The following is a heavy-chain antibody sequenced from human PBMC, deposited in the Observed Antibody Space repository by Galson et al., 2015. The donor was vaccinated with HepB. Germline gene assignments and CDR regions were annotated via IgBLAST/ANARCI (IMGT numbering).Heavy chain of an antibody. J-gene: IGHJ4*02. D-gene: IGHD3-10*01. CDR1: GFTVSTDY. V-gene: IGHV3-66*02. CDR3: ASPRGRNYFDY. Sequence: SLRLSCAASGFTVSTDYMSWVRQAPGKGLEWVSVIYSDGSAFYADSVKGRFTISRDNSKNTLYLQMNSLRAEDTAVYYCASPRGRNYFDYWGQGTLVTVSS. CDR2: IYSDGSA.